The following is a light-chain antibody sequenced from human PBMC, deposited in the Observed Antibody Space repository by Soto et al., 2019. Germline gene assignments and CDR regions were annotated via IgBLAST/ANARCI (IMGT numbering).Light chain of an antibody. CDR2: KVT. Sequence: DVVMTQSPNSLPVLLGQPASISCRSSQSVVYSDGNTYLTWFQQRPGQSPRRLIYKVTNRDSGVPDRFSGSGSGTDFTLKISRVEAEDVGIYYCMQATHGPRTFGQGTKVEMK. CDR3: MQATHGPRT. CDR1: QSVVYSDGNTY. V-gene: IGKV2-30*01. J-gene: IGKJ1*01.